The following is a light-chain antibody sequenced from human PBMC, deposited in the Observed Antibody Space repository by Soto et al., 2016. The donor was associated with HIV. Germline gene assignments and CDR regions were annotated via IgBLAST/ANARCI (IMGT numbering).Light chain of an antibody. CDR2: DDS. V-gene: IGLV3-21*03. Sequence: SYKLTQPPSVSVAPGKTATITCGGNNIGSKSVHWYQQKPGQAPVLVVYDDSDRRSGIPERFSGSNSGNTATLTISRVEAGDEADYFCQVWDRSRDHPNWVFGGGTKLTIL. J-gene: IGLJ3*02. CDR3: QVWDRSRDHPNWV. CDR1: NIGSKS.